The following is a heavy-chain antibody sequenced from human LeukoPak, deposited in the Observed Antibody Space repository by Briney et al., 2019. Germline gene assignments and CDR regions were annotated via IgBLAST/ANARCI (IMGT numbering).Heavy chain of an antibody. D-gene: IGHD3-9*01. J-gene: IGHJ5*02. CDR3: ARCHKERYFVPPTNTNWFDP. CDR2: IKQDGSEK. V-gene: IGHV3-7*01. CDR1: GFTFSSYW. Sequence: PGGSLRLSCAASGFTFSSYWMSWVRQAPGKGLEWVANIKQDGSEKYYVDSVKGRFTISRDNAKNSLYLQMNSLRAEDTAVYYCARCHKERYFVPPTNTNWFDPWGQGTLVTVSS.